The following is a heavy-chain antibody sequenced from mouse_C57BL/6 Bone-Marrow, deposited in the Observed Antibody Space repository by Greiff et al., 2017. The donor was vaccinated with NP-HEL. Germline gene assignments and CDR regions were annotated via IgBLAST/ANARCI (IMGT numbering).Heavy chain of an antibody. CDR1: GFTFSDYG. Sequence: EVKLVESGGGLVKPGGSLKLSCAASGFTFSDYGMHWVRQAPEKGLEWVAYISSGSSTIYYADTVKGRVTISRDNAKNTLFLQMTSLRSEDTAMYYCARPLYYGNFFAYWGQGTLVTVSA. CDR2: ISSGSSTI. V-gene: IGHV5-17*01. CDR3: ARPLYYGNFFAY. D-gene: IGHD2-1*01. J-gene: IGHJ3*01.